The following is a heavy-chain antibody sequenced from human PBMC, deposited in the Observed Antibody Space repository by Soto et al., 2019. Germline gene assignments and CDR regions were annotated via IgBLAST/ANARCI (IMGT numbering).Heavy chain of an antibody. CDR3: AHSPRKGPDYTDTTGHSDALDF. D-gene: IGHD3-22*01. V-gene: IGHV2-5*01. Sequence: QITLKESGPTLVKPTQTLTLTCSFSGFSLSTSGVGVGWIRQPPGKALEWLALIYWNDDRRYSPSLKSRLTIIKDTSKNQVVLTMTNMDPVDTATYYCAHSPRKGPDYTDTTGHSDALDFWGQGTMVTVSS. CDR1: GFSLSTSGVG. CDR2: IYWNDDR. J-gene: IGHJ3*01.